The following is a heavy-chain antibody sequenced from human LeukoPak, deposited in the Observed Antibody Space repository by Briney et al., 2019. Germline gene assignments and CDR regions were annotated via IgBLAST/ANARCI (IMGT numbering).Heavy chain of an antibody. V-gene: IGHV3-74*01. D-gene: IGHD2/OR15-2a*01. CDR3: ARDPSVNNAIGYNWFDL. CDR1: GFGFSRHW. J-gene: IGHJ5*02. CDR2: SNSDGSVR. Sequence: GESLRLSCAASGFGFSRHWMHWVRQAPGKGLVWVSRSNSDGSVRNYADSVEGRFIISRDNAKNTLYLKMNNLGVEDTAVYFCARDPSVNNAIGYNWFDLWGQGALVTVSS.